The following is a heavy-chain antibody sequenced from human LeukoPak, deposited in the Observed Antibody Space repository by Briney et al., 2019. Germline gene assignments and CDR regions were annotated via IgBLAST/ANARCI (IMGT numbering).Heavy chain of an antibody. D-gene: IGHD5-12*01. CDR3: ARRARLLPYYYYYMDV. CDR2: IYTSGST. V-gene: IGHV4-61*02. CDR1: GDSISSGSDY. J-gene: IGHJ6*03. Sequence: PSQTLSLSCTVSGDSISSGSDYWSWMRQPAGKGVEWIGRIYTSGSTNYNPSLKSRVTISVDTSKNQFSLKLSSVTAADTAVYYCARRARLLPYYYYYMDVWGKGTTVTISS.